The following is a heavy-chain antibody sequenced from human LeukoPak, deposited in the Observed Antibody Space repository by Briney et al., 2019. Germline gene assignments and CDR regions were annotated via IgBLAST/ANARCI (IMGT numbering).Heavy chain of an antibody. D-gene: IGHD2-15*01. CDR3: ARERCSGGSCFLDY. V-gene: IGHV3-66*01. CDR2: IYSGGST. CDR1: GFTVSSNY. Sequence: GGSLRLSCAASGFTVSSNYMSWVRQAPGKGLEWVSVIYSGGSTYYADSVKGRFTISRDNSKNTLYLQMNTLRAEDTAVYYCARERCSGGSCFLDYWGQGTLVTVSS. J-gene: IGHJ4*02.